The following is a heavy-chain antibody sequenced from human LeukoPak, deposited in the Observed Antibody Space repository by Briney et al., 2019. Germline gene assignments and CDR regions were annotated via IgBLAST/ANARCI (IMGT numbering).Heavy chain of an antibody. Sequence: GGSLRLSCAASGFTFSSYGMHWVRQAPGKGLEWVAVIWYDGSNKYYADSVKDRFTISRDNSKNTLYLQMNSLRAEDTAVYYCARGYDSSGYSNSDFDYWGQGTLVTVSS. J-gene: IGHJ4*02. CDR1: GFTFSSYG. D-gene: IGHD3-22*01. CDR3: ARGYDSSGYSNSDFDY. V-gene: IGHV3-33*01. CDR2: IWYDGSNK.